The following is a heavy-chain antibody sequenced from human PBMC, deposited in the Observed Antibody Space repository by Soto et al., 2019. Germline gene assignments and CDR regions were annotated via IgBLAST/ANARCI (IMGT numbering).Heavy chain of an antibody. D-gene: IGHD1-26*01. CDR1: GLPFDNAR. J-gene: IGHJ4*02. V-gene: IGHV3-15*01. CDR3: TTEEWE. Sequence: EVQLVESGGGLVKPGGSLRLSCVASGLPFDNARMSWVRRAPGKGLEWVGLIKGKRDAGATDYGAPVKGRFTISRDDSKNMLFLQMNSLKTEDTGVYYCTTEEWEWGQGTLVTVSS. CDR2: IKGKRDAGAT.